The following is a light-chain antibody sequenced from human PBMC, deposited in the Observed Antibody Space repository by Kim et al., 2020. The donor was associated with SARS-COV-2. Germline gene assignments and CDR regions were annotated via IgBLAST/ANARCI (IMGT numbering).Light chain of an antibody. V-gene: IGKV4-1*01. CDR2: GAS. CDR3: QQHYTTPPT. Sequence: ATINCKSSQNILYTSNNKNYLTWYQQKPGQPPKLLIYGASIRESGVPDRFSGSGSGTDFTLTISSLQAEDVAVYFCQQHYTTPPTFGQGTKVDIK. CDR1: QNILYTSNNKNY. J-gene: IGKJ1*01.